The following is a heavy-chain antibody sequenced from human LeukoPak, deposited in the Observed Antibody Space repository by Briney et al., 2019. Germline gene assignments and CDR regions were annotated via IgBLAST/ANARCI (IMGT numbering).Heavy chain of an antibody. CDR3: ASDRGSRADFPHY. CDR2: IWYDGSNK. D-gene: IGHD2-2*01. CDR1: GFTFSSYG. V-gene: IGHV3-30*19. J-gene: IGHJ4*02. Sequence: PGGSLRLSCAASGFTFSSYGMHWVRQAPGKGLEWVAVIWYDGSNKYYADSVKGRFTISRDNSKNTLYLQMNSLRAEDTAVYYCASDRGSRADFPHYWGQGTLVTVSS.